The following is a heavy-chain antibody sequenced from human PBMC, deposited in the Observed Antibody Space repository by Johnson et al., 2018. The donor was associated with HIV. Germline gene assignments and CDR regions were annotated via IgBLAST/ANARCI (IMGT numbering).Heavy chain of an antibody. CDR1: GFTFDDYA. D-gene: IGHD2-21*01. CDR2: ISWNSGSI. V-gene: IGHV3-9*01. Sequence: VQLVESGGGVVRPGGSLRLSCAASGFTFDDYAMHWVRQAPGKGLEWVSGISWNSGSIGYADSVKGRFTISRDNAKNSLYMQMNSLRAEDTAVYYCARVGYSLDAFDIWGQGTMVTVSS. CDR3: ARVGYSLDAFDI. J-gene: IGHJ3*02.